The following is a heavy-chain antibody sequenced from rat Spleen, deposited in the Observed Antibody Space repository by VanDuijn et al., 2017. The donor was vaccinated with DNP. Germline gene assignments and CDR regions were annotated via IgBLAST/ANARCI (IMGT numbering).Heavy chain of an antibody. Sequence: EVQLVETGGGLVQPGRSLKLSCVASGFTFSSYWMFWIRQAPGKGLHWVASINADGGSTYYPDSVKGRFTISRDNAENAVYLQMNSLRSEEAATYFCASWSPIAPISTSNYWGQGVMVTVSS. CDR3: ASWSPIAPISTSNY. CDR1: GFTFSSYW. V-gene: IGHV5-58*01. D-gene: IGHD1-2*01. J-gene: IGHJ2*01. CDR2: INADGGST.